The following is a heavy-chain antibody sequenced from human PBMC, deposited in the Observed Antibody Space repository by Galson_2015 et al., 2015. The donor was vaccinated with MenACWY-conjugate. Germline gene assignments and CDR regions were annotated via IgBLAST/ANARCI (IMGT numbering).Heavy chain of an antibody. CDR3: AKVGLMISFYSNYMDV. CDR2: ISASGDST. J-gene: IGHJ6*03. V-gene: IGHV3-23*01. CDR1: GFTFSDYA. Sequence: SLRLSCAASGFTFSDYAMSWVRQAPGKGLEWVSAISASGDSTFNADSLKGRFTISRDNSKNTLYLQMNSLRAEDTAIYYCAKVGLMISFYSNYMDVWGKGTTVTVSS. D-gene: IGHD3/OR15-3a*01.